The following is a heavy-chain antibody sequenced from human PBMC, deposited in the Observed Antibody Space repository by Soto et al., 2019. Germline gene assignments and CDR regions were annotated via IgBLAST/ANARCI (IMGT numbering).Heavy chain of an antibody. CDR3: ARQPFEGSDYFDY. CDR2: MYYSGTT. Sequence: PSETLSLTCTVSDDSISSRGYYWAWIRQPPGKGLEWIGSMYYSGTTDYNPSLKSRVTISVDSSRIHFSLKLISVTAADTAVYYCARQPFEGSDYFDYWGQGTLVTVSS. CDR1: DDSISSRGYY. V-gene: IGHV4-39*01. J-gene: IGHJ4*02. D-gene: IGHD2-21*01.